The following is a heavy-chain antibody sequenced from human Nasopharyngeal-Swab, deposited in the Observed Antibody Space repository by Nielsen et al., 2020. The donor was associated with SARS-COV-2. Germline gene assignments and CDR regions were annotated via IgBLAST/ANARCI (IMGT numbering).Heavy chain of an antibody. CDR3: ARNPVDYDYVWGSYRYRTFDY. D-gene: IGHD3-16*02. J-gene: IGHJ4*02. Sequence: GESLKISCAGSGFSFVNYWMSWVRQAPGKGLEWMANIKQDGSEEYYVDSVKGRFTISRDNAKRSVYLQMHSLRAEDTAVYYCARNPVDYDYVWGSYRYRTFDYWGQGTLVTVSS. CDR2: IKQDGSEE. CDR1: GFSFVNYW. V-gene: IGHV3-7*03.